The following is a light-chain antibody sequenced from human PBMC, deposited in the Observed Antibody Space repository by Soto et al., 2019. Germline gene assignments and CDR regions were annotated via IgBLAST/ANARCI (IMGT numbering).Light chain of an antibody. CDR2: DAS. V-gene: IGKV3-11*01. Sequence: EILLTQSPATRSLSPGERATLSCSASQSLSGYLAWYQQKPGQAPRLLIYDASNRATGIPARFSGSGSETDFTLTISSLEPEDFAVYYCQQRSNWPHSITFGQGTRLEIK. CDR3: QQRSNWPHSIT. J-gene: IGKJ5*01. CDR1: QSLSGY.